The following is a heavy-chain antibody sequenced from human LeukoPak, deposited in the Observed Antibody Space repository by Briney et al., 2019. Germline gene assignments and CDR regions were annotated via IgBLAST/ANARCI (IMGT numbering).Heavy chain of an antibody. Sequence: SETLSLTCAVSGYSISSSDWWGWIRQPPGKGLEWIGYIYYSGSTYYNPSLKSRVTMSVDTSKNQFSLKLSSVIAVDTAVYYCARRRGAARHGGFDYWGQGTLVTVSS. CDR2: IYYSGST. D-gene: IGHD6-6*01. V-gene: IGHV4-28*01. CDR3: ARRRGAARHGGFDY. CDR1: GYSISSSDW. J-gene: IGHJ4*02.